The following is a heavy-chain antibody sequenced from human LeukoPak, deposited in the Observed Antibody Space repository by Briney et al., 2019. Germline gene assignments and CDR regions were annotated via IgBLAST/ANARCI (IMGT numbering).Heavy chain of an antibody. CDR2: ISSGGSTI. D-gene: IGHD3-16*02. J-gene: IGHJ4*02. CDR3: AAAPQTYRYLDY. V-gene: IGHV3-11*04. CDR1: GFTFSDYF. Sequence: GGSLRLSCAASGFTFSDYFMSWIRQAPGKGLEWVSYISSGGSTIYYADSVKGRFTISRDNAKKSLYLQMNSLRAEDTAVYYCAAAPQTYRYLDYWGQGTLVTVSS.